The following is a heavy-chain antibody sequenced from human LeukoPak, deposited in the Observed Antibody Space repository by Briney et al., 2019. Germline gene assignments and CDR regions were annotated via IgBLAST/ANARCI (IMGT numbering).Heavy chain of an antibody. CDR3: AVFKGGFYDSSGYPGDY. V-gene: IGHV3-23*01. CDR1: GFTFGDYA. Sequence: GRSLRLSCTASGFTFGDYAMSWVRQAPGKGLEWVSAISGSGGSTYYADSVKGRFTISRDNSKNTLYLQMNSLRAEDTAVYYCAVFKGGFYDSSGYPGDYWGQGTLVTVSS. CDR2: ISGSGGST. D-gene: IGHD3-22*01. J-gene: IGHJ4*02.